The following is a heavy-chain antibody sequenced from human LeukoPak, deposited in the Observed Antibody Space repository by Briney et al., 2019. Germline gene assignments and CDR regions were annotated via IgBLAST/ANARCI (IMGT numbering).Heavy chain of an antibody. CDR3: ARVVRPMASQYHFDY. CDR1: GASIKTYY. CDR2: IYYRGPT. V-gene: IGHV4-59*01. Sequence: SATLSLTCSVSGASIKTYYWSWIRQPPAKRLDSIGYIYYRGPTSYTPSLKTRVTISIDSSKNQFSLKLSSVTVADPAVYYCARVVRPMASQYHFDYWGQGTLVTVSS. J-gene: IGHJ4*02. D-gene: IGHD3-10*01.